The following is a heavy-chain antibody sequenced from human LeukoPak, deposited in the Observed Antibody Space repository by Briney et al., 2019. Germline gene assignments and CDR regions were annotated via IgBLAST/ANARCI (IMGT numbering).Heavy chain of an antibody. V-gene: IGHV4-39*07. Sequence: SETLSLTCTVSGGSISSSSYYWGWIRQPPGKGLEWIGSIYYSGSTYYNPSLKSRVTISVDTSKNQFSLKLSSVTAADTAVYYCARVYVAVDPWGQGTLVTVSS. CDR2: IYYSGST. CDR3: ARVYVAVDP. D-gene: IGHD5/OR15-5a*01. J-gene: IGHJ5*02. CDR1: GGSISSSSYY.